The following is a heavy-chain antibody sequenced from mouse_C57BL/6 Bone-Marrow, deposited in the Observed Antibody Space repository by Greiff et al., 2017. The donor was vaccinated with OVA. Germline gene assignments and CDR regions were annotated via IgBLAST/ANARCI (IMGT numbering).Heavy chain of an antibody. CDR1: GYSITSDY. V-gene: IGHV3-8*01. Sequence: EVKLVESGPGLVKPSQTLSLTCSVTGYSITSDYWNWIRKFPGHKLEYMGYISYSGSTYYNPSLKSRISITRDTSKNQYYLQMNSVTTEDTATYYCARSHRLENAMDYWGQGTSVTVSS. J-gene: IGHJ4*01. CDR3: ARSHRLENAMDY. CDR2: ISYSGST. D-gene: IGHD2-14*01.